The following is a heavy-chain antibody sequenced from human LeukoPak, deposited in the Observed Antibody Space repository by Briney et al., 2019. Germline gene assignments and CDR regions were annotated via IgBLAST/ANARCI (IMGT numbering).Heavy chain of an antibody. V-gene: IGHV1-18*01. CDR2: ISAYNGNT. Sequence: GASVKVSCKASGYTFTSYDINWVRQAPGQGLEWMAWISAYNGNTNYAQKFQGRLTLTRDTSTNTAYMELRSLRSDDTAIYFCARGMSGYTEDPFDVWGQGTVVTVSS. J-gene: IGHJ3*01. D-gene: IGHD5-12*01. CDR3: ARGMSGYTEDPFDV. CDR1: GYTFTSYD.